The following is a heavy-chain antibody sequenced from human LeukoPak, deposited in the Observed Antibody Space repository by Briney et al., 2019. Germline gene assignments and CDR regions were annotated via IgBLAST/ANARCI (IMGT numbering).Heavy chain of an antibody. J-gene: IGHJ4*02. V-gene: IGHV1-46*01. CDR2: INPSGGST. D-gene: IGHD6-13*01. CDR1: GYTFTSYY. CDR3: ARDPPAGTDNSNFDY. Sequence: ASVKVSCKASGYTFTSYYMHWVRQAPGQGLEWMGIINPSGGSTSYAQKFQGRVTMTRDTSTSTVYMELSSLRSEDMAVYYCARDPPAGTDNSNFDYWGQGTLVTVSS.